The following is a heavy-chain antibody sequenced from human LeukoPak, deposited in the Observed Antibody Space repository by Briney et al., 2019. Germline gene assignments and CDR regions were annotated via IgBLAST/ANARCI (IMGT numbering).Heavy chain of an antibody. V-gene: IGHV4-39*01. CDR1: GGSISSSSYY. Sequence: SETLSLTCTVSGGSISSSSYYWGWIRQPPGKGLEWIGTIYYSGSTYYNPSLKSRVTISVDTSKNQFSLKLSSVTAADTAVYYCARNGAGDGSGSYLYYYYYMDVWGKGTTVTISS. D-gene: IGHD3-10*01. J-gene: IGHJ6*03. CDR2: IYYSGST. CDR3: ARNGAGDGSGSYLYYYYYMDV.